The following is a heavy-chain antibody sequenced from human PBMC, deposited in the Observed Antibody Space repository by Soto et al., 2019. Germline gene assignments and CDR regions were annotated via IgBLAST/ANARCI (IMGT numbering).Heavy chain of an antibody. J-gene: IGHJ5*02. D-gene: IGHD3-10*01. CDR3: ARSLCSGSYTNWLEH. CDR1: RGSISSYY. V-gene: IGHV4-59*01. Sequence: SETLSLTCTVSRGSISSYYWSWIRQPPGKGLEYIGYIYYSGSTNYNPSLKSRVTISVDTSKKQFSLKLSSLTASDTAVYYSARSLCSGSYTNWLEHWGRGNLGIVSS. CDR2: IYYSGST.